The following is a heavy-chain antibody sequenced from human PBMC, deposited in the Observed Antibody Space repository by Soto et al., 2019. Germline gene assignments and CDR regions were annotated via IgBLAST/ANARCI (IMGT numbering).Heavy chain of an antibody. D-gene: IGHD6-6*01. CDR2: IKQDGSEE. CDR3: AREIAARL. V-gene: IGHV3-7*01. J-gene: IGHJ6*04. CDR1: GFTFSNSA. Sequence: GGSLRLSCAASGFTFSNSAMSWVRQAPGKGLEWVANIKQDGSEENYVDSVKGRFTISRDNAKNALYLQMNSLRVEDTAVYYCAREIAARLWGKGTTVTVSS.